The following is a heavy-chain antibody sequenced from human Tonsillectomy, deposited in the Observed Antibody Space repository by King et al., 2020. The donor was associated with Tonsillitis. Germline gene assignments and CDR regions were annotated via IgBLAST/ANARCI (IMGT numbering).Heavy chain of an antibody. D-gene: IGHD3-10*01. J-gene: IGHJ6*03. CDR3: ARVTRITMGRLGNYYYMDV. Sequence: TLKESGPALVIPTQTLTLTCTFSGLSLSTSGMCVSCILQPLGKALERLARIDWDDDNYYNTSLKTRLTTSKDTSKKQVVLTMTNMDPVDTATYYCARVTRITMGRLGNYYYMDVWGKGTTVTVSS. CDR1: GLSLSTSGMC. CDR2: IDWDDDN. V-gene: IGHV2-70*11.